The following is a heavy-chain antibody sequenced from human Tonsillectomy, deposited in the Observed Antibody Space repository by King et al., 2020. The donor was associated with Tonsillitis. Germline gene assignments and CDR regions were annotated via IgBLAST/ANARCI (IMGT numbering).Heavy chain of an antibody. D-gene: IGHD6-19*01. CDR2: IKQDGSEK. CDR3: ARDPALFHTTGWYGGGMDV. CDR1: GFTFSSYW. Sequence: VQLVESGGGLVQPGGSLRVSCAASGFTFSSYWMTWVRQAPGKGLEWVANIKQDGSEKYYVDSVKGRFTISRDNAKNSLYWQMSSLRAEDTAVYYCARDPALFHTTGWYGGGMDVWGQGTTVTVSS. J-gene: IGHJ6*02. V-gene: IGHV3-7*03.